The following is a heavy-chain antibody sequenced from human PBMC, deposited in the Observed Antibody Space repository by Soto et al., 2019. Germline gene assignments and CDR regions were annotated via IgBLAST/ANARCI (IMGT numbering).Heavy chain of an antibody. CDR2: IRPKSDGGTA. V-gene: IGHV3-15*01. Sequence: EVQLVESGGGLVKPGGSLRLSCAASGFAFTNAWMNWVRQAPGKGLEWVGRIRPKSDGGTADYAAPVKGRFTFSRDDSKNTLYLQMNSLKTEDTAVYFCTTDPPYCSGVSCHSGGFDPWGQGTLVTVSS. CDR1: GFAFTNAW. J-gene: IGHJ5*02. CDR3: TTDPPYCSGVSCHSGGFDP. D-gene: IGHD2-15*01.